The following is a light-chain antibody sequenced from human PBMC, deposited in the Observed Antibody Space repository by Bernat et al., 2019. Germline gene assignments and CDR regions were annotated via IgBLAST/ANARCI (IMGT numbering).Light chain of an antibody. CDR2: AAS. CDR1: QGISGY. V-gene: IGKV1-8*01. J-gene: IGKJ1*01. Sequence: AIWMTQSPSSFSASTGDRVSITCRASQGISGYLAWYQQKPGKAPKLLIYAASTLQSGVPSRFSGSGYGTDFTLTISCLQSEDFATYYCQQYYSYPWTFGQGTKVEIK. CDR3: QQYYSYPWT.